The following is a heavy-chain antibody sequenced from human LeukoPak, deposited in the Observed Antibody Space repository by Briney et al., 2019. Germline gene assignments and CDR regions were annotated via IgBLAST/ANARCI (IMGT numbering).Heavy chain of an antibody. CDR3: ASVPGIAVAGRGY. V-gene: IGHV4-39*01. CDR2: IYYSGGT. Sequence: SETLSLTCTVSGGSISSSSYYWGWVRQPPGRGLEWVGSIYYSGGTYYNPSLKSRVTISVDTSKNQFSLKLSSVTAADTAVCYCASVPGIAVAGRGYWGQGTLVTVSS. J-gene: IGHJ4*02. CDR1: GGSISSSSYY. D-gene: IGHD6-19*01.